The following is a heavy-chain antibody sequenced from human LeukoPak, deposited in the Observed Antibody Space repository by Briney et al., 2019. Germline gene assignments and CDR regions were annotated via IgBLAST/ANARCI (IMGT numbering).Heavy chain of an antibody. D-gene: IGHD4-17*01. CDR3: ARGLRGGWPVTTVHYYYYMDV. Sequence: ASVKVSCKASGYIFTNYGISWVRQAPGQGLEWMGWISAYNGYTNYAQKLQGRVTITRNTSISTAYMELSSLRSEDTAVYYCARGLRGGWPVTTVHYYYYMDVWGKGTTVTVSS. CDR1: GYIFTNYG. V-gene: IGHV1-18*01. J-gene: IGHJ6*03. CDR2: ISAYNGYT.